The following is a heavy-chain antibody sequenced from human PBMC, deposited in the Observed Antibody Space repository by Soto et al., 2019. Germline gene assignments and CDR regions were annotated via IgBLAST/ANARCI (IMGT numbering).Heavy chain of an antibody. CDR3: ARDGATQMWRPWYFDL. D-gene: IGHD2-21*01. CDR2: VSHDGNNQ. Sequence: QVQLVESGGGVVQPGRSLRLSCAVSGFTFSNYAMHWVRQAPGKGLEWVAIVSHDGNNQYYADSAKGRFTISRDNSEHTLYLQMNSLRTEDTAVFYCARDGATQMWRPWYFDLWGRGTLVTVSS. CDR1: GFTFSNYA. J-gene: IGHJ2*01. V-gene: IGHV3-30-3*01.